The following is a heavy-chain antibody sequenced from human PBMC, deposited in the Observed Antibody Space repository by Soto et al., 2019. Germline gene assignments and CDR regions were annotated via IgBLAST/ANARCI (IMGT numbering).Heavy chain of an antibody. J-gene: IGHJ4*02. Sequence: QVQLQESGPGLVKPSQTLSLTCTVSGGSISSGGYYWSWIRQHPGKGLEWIGYIYYSGSTYYNPSLKIQFTISVDTSKTQCSLKLSSGTAADPAVYYCAGNSRLTTFWGRGPWATV. CDR3: AGNSRLTTF. CDR1: GGSISSGGYY. V-gene: IGHV4-31*01. CDR2: IYYSGST. D-gene: IGHD1-1*01.